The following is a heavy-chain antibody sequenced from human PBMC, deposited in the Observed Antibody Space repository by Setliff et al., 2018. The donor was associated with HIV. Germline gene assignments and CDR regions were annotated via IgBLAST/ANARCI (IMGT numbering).Heavy chain of an antibody. CDR2: IKPNSGGT. Sequence: ASVKVSCKASGYTFTDYYMHWVRQAPGQGLEWMGWIKPNSGGTNYAKNFQGRVTMTWDTSTSTGYMEVYRLRSDDTAVYFCARSCRSSGYCHFDYWGQGTLVTVSS. CDR1: GYTFTDYY. CDR3: ARSCRSSGYCHFDY. D-gene: IGHD3-22*01. J-gene: IGHJ4*02. V-gene: IGHV1-2*02.